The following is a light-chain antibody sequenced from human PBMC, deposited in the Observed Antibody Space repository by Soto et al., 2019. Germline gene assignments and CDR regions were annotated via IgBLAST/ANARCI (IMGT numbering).Light chain of an antibody. CDR3: QQYNNWPPPFP. Sequence: EIVMTQSPATLSVSPGERATLSCRASQSVSSNLAWYQQKPGQAPRLLIYGASTRATGIPARFSGSGSGTEFTLTISSLQSEDFAVYYCQQYNNWPPPFPFGPGTTVDIK. J-gene: IGKJ3*01. CDR1: QSVSSN. CDR2: GAS. V-gene: IGKV3-15*01.